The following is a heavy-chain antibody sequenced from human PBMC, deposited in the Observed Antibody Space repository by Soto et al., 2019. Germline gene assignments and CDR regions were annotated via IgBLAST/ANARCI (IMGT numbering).Heavy chain of an antibody. CDR2: ISAYNGNT. CDR1: GYTFTSYG. CDR3: ARVGWVYYYDSSGYHLDY. V-gene: IGHV1-18*04. Sequence: ASVKVSCKASGYTFTSYGISWVRQAPGQGLEWMGWISAYNGNTNYAQKLQGRVTMTTDTSTSTAYMELRSLRSDDTAVYYCARVGWVYYYDSSGYHLDYWGQGTLVTVSS. D-gene: IGHD3-22*01. J-gene: IGHJ4*02.